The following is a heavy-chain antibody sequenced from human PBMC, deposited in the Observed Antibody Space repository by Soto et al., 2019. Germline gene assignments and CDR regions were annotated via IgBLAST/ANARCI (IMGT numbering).Heavy chain of an antibody. D-gene: IGHD3-10*01. CDR3: ARNPYGQYYFDY. V-gene: IGHV3-30*04. CDR2: ISYDGSNK. Sequence: VGSLRLSCAASGFTFSTHAMHWVRQAPGKGLEWVAIISYDGSNKFYADSVKGRFTISRDNSKNTLDLQMNSLTPEDTAVYSCARNPYGQYYFDYWGQGTLVTVSS. CDR1: GFTFSTHA. J-gene: IGHJ4*02.